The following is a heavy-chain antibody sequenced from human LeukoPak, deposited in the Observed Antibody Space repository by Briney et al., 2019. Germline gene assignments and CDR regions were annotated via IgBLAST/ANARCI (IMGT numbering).Heavy chain of an antibody. Sequence: PSETLSLTCAVSGGSISSGSYSWSWIRQPPGKGLEWIGYIYPRGSTYYNPSLKSRVILTLDKSANQFSLNLSSVTAADTAVYYCARFSPRAMGNYLDFWGQGTLVTVSS. J-gene: IGHJ4*02. CDR2: IYPRGST. V-gene: IGHV4-30-2*01. D-gene: IGHD7-27*01. CDR1: GGSISSGSYS. CDR3: ARFSPRAMGNYLDF.